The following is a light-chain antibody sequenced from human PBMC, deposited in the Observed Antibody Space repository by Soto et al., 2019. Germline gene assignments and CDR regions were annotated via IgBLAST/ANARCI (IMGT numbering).Light chain of an antibody. CDR3: QQYGTYLWT. CDR1: QSISIY. Sequence: DIQMTQSPSSLSASIGDRLTITCRASQSISIYLNWYQQKPGKAPRLLIYAATSLQSGVPSRFSGGGSGADFTLTVSSLQPEDFATYYCQQYGTYLWTFGQGTRVEIK. V-gene: IGKV1-39*01. J-gene: IGKJ1*01. CDR2: AAT.